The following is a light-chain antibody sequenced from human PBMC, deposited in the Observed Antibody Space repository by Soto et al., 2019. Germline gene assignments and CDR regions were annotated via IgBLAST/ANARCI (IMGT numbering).Light chain of an antibody. Sequence: QSVLTQPPSASGSPGQSVTISCTGTSSDVGGYNFVSWYQQHPGKAPKLMIYEVSKRPSGVPDRFSGSKSGNTASLTVSGLQAEDEADYFCASFRSGTILVFGSGTKVTVL. V-gene: IGLV2-8*01. CDR1: SSDVGGYNF. J-gene: IGLJ1*01. CDR2: EVS. CDR3: ASFRSGTILV.